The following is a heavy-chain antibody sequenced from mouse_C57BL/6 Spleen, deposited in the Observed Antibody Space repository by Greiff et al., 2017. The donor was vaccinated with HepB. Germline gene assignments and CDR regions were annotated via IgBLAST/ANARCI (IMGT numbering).Heavy chain of an antibody. D-gene: IGHD2-2*01. V-gene: IGHV5-6*01. CDR2: ISSGGSYT. Sequence: EVKLVESGGDLVKPGGSLKLSCAASGFTFSSYGMSWVRQTPDKRLEWVATISSGGSYTYYPDSVKGRFTISRDNAKNTLYLQMSSLKSEDTAMYYCARQGGYTGSFDYWGQGTTLTVSS. J-gene: IGHJ2*01. CDR1: GFTFSSYG. CDR3: ARQGGYTGSFDY.